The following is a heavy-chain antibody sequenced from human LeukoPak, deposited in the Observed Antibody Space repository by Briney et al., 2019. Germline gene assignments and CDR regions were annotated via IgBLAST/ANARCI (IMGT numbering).Heavy chain of an antibody. D-gene: IGHD3-16*01. CDR3: ARAPYGNDAFDI. CDR1: GYTFTGYY. Sequence: ASVKVSCKASGYTFTGYYMHWVRQAPGQGLEWMGWINPNSGNTGYAQKFQGRVTMTRNTSISTAYMELSSLRSEDTAVYYCARAPYGNDAFDIWGQGTMVTVSS. CDR2: INPNSGNT. V-gene: IGHV1-8*02. J-gene: IGHJ3*02.